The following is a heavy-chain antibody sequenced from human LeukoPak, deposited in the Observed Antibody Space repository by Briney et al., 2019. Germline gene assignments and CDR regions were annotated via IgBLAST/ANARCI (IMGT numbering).Heavy chain of an antibody. CDR2: ISAYNGNT. Sequence: ASVKVSCKASGYTFTSYGISWVRQAPGQGLEWMGWISAYNGNTNYAQKLQGRVTMTTDTSTSTAYMELRSLRSDDTAVYYCARGYDYVWGSYRLFDYWGQGTLVTVSS. J-gene: IGHJ4*02. V-gene: IGHV1-18*01. D-gene: IGHD3-16*02. CDR3: ARGYDYVWGSYRLFDY. CDR1: GYTFTSYG.